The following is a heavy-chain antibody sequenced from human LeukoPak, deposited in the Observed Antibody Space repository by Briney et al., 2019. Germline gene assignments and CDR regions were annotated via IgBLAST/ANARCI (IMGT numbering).Heavy chain of an antibody. V-gene: IGHV4-39*01. CDR2: IYYTGST. Sequence: SETLSLTCTVSGGSISSSSYYWGWLRQPPGKGLEWIGSIYYTGSTNYNPSLKSRVTISVDTSKNQFSLKLSSVTAADTAVYFCARGLGHSSSDYWGQGTLVTVSS. CDR3: ARGLGHSSSDY. J-gene: IGHJ4*02. D-gene: IGHD6-6*01. CDR1: GGSISSSSYY.